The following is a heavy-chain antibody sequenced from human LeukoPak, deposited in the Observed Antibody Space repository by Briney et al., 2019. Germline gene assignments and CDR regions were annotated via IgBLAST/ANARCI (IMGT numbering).Heavy chain of an antibody. V-gene: IGHV1-69*13. CDR2: IIPIFGTA. CDR3: ARNVDDYGGYYFDY. CDR1: GGTFSSYA. J-gene: IGHJ4*02. Sequence: SVKVSCKASGGTFSSYAISWVRQAPGQGLEWMGGIIPIFGTANYAQKFQGRVTTTADESTSTAYMELSSLRSEDTAVYYCARNVDDYGGYYFDYWGQGTLVTVSS. D-gene: IGHD4-17*01.